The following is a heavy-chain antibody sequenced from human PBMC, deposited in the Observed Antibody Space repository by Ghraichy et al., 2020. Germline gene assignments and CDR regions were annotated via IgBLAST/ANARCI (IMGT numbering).Heavy chain of an antibody. D-gene: IGHD3-22*01. CDR3: AREGDSSGPTGYMDV. CDR2: ISSSSSTI. V-gene: IGHV3-48*02. J-gene: IGHJ6*03. Sequence: GGSLRLSCAASGFTFSSYSMNWVRQAPGKGLEWVSYISSSSSTIYYADSVKGRFTISRDNAKNSLYLQMNSLRDEDTAVYYCAREGDSSGPTGYMDVWGKGTTVTVSS. CDR1: GFTFSSYS.